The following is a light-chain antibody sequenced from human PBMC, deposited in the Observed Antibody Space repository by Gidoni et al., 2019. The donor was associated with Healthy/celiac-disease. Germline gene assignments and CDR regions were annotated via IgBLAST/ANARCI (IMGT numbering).Light chain of an antibody. CDR1: QSISSL. V-gene: IGKV1-5*03. Sequence: DIQMTQSPSTLSASVGDRVTITCRASQSISSLLAWYQQQPGNAPKLLIYKASSLESGVPSRFSGSGSGTEFTLTISSLQPDDFTTYYCQQYNSYSWTFGQGTKVEIK. J-gene: IGKJ1*01. CDR3: QQYNSYSWT. CDR2: KAS.